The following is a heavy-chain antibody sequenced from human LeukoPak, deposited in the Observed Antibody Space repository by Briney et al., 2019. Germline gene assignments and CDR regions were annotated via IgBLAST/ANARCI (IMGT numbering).Heavy chain of an antibody. D-gene: IGHD3-22*01. CDR1: GGTFSSYA. CDR3: ARLDSSGYSPGY. V-gene: IGHV1-69*05. Sequence: SVKVFCKASGGTFSSYAISWVRQAPGQGLEWMGRIIPIFGTANYAQKFQGRVTITTDESTSTAHMELSSLRSEDTAVYYCARLDSSGYSPGYWGQGTLVTVSS. CDR2: IIPIFGTA. J-gene: IGHJ4*02.